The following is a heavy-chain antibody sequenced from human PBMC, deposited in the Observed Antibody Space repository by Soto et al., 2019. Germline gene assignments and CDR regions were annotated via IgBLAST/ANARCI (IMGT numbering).Heavy chain of an antibody. CDR3: PGNMYSSGPDCMDV. J-gene: IGHJ6*02. CDR1: GGTFSSYT. Sequence: QVQLVQSGAEVKKPGSSVKVSCKASGGTFSSYTISWVRQAPGQGLEWMGRIIPILRITNYAQKFQGRVTITEDKTTSQAYKEQSSLTSEDTAVYYCPGNMYSSGPDCMDVWGQGTTVTVSS. V-gene: IGHV1-69*02. CDR2: IIPILRIT. D-gene: IGHD6-19*01.